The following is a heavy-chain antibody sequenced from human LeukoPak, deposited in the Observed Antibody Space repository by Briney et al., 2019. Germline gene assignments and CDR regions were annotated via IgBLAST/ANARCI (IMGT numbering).Heavy chain of an antibody. CDR1: GGSISSGGYY. V-gene: IGHV4-31*03. J-gene: IGHJ2*01. D-gene: IGHD6-13*01. Sequence: PSQTLSLTCTVSGGSISSGGYYWSWIRQHPGKGLEWIGYIYYSGSTYYNPSLKSRVTISVDTSKNQFSLKLSSVTAADTAVYYCASRYSSSWYGVYWYFDLWGRGTLVTVSS. CDR2: IYYSGST. CDR3: ASRYSSSWYGVYWYFDL.